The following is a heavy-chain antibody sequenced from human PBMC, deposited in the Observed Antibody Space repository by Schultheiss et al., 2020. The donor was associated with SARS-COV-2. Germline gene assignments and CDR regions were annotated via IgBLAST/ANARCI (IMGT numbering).Heavy chain of an antibody. Sequence: GGSLRLSCAASGFTFSDYYMSWIRQAPGKGLEWVSVIYSCGNTYYADSVKGRFTISRDNSKNTLYLQMNSLRAEDTAVYYCAKETYRGKVFHYWGQGTLVTVSS. J-gene: IGHJ4*02. CDR3: AKETYRGKVFHY. V-gene: IGHV3-53*01. CDR1: GFTFSDYY. CDR2: IYSCGNT. D-gene: IGHD4-23*01.